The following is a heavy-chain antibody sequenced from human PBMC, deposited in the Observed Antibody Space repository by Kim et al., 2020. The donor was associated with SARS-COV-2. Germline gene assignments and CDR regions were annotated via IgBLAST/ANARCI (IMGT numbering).Heavy chain of an antibody. CDR1: GGAMNTTGSY. V-gene: IGHV4-39*01. CDR3: GRHTRHSEWLRIDY. Sequence: SETLSLTCTVSGGAMNTTGSYWGWIRQPPGKGLEWIGTISFIGNTYYNPSLKSRLTISIDTSKSRFSLRLSSVTAADTAVYHCGRHTRHSEWLRIDYWGQGALVTVSS. D-gene: IGHD5-12*01. CDR2: ISFIGNT. J-gene: IGHJ4*02.